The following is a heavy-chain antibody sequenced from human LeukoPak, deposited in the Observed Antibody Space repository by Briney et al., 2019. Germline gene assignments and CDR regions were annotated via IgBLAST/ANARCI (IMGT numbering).Heavy chain of an antibody. Sequence: GGSLRLSCAASGFTFSSYAMSWVRQAPGKGLEWVSAISGSGGSTYYADSVKGRFTIPRDNSKNTLYLQMNSLRAEDTAVYYCARDLNVRAAPAWYDVFDIWGPGTVVTVSS. J-gene: IGHJ3*02. CDR2: ISGSGGST. V-gene: IGHV3-23*01. CDR3: ARDLNVRAAPAWYDVFDI. D-gene: IGHD6-13*01. CDR1: GFTFSSYA.